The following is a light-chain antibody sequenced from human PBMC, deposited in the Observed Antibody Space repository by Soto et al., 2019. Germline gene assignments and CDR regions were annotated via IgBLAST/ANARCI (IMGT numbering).Light chain of an antibody. Sequence: DIKMYQSPSSLSATVGDRVTITCRASQSVNTYLHWYQQKPGKAPKLLIYAASSLQSGVPSRFSGSGSGTDFTLTISSLQPEDFATYYCQQSYSTPITFGQGTRLEI. CDR1: QSVNTY. V-gene: IGKV1-39*01. CDR3: QQSYSTPIT. J-gene: IGKJ5*01. CDR2: AAS.